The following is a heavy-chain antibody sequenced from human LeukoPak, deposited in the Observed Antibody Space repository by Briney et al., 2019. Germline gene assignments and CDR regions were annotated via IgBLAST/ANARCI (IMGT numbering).Heavy chain of an antibody. CDR2: IYWNDDK. J-gene: IGHJ4*02. Sequence: ASGPTLVKPTQTLTLTCTFSGFSLSTSGVGVGWIRQPPGEALEWLALIYWNDDKRYSPSLKTRLTITKDTSKNQVVLTMTNMDPVDTATYYCAHIKDESGPHMGYYFDYWGQGTLVTVSS. CDR3: AHIKDESGPHMGYYFDY. D-gene: IGHD3-3*01. CDR1: GFSLSTSGVG. V-gene: IGHV2-5*01.